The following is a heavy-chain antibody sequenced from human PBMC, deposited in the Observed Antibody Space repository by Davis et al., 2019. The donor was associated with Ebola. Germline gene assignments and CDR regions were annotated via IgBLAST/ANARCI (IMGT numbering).Heavy chain of an antibody. CDR1: GFTVSSNH. J-gene: IGHJ4*02. CDR3: ARVSAHGYYWSPRTYYFDY. V-gene: IGHV4-30-4*08. D-gene: IGHD3-3*01. CDR2: ISYSGTS. Sequence: LRLSCAASGFTVSSNHMSWIRQPPGKGLEWIGYISYSGTSYYNPSLKSRVTISVDTSQNQFSLKLSSVTAADTAVYYCARVSAHGYYWSPRTYYFDYWGQGTLVTVSS.